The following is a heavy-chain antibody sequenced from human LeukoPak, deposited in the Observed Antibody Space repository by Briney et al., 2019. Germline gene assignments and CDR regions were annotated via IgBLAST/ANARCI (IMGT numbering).Heavy chain of an antibody. Sequence: PARSLRLSCAASGFTFSSYWMHWVRQAPGKGLVWVSRINSDGSSTSYADSVKGRFTISRDNAKNTLYLQMNSLRDEDTAVYYCATEWELLYYFDYWGQGTLVTVSS. CDR3: ATEWELLYYFDY. CDR2: INSDGSST. J-gene: IGHJ4*02. D-gene: IGHD1-26*01. CDR1: GFTFSSYW. V-gene: IGHV3-74*01.